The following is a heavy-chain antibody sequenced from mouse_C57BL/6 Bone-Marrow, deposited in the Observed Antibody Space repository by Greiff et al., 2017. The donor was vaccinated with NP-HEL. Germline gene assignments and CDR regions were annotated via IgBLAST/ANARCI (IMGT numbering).Heavy chain of an antibody. V-gene: IGHV5-6*01. CDR1: GFTFSSYG. J-gene: IGHJ2*01. CDR2: ISSGGSYT. Sequence: EVKLVESGGDLVKPGGSLKLSCAASGFTFSSYGMSWVRQTPDKRLEWVATISSGGSYTYYPDSVKGRFTISRDNAKNTLYLQMSSLKSEDTAMYYCARKRITTRYFDDWGQGTTLTVSS. D-gene: IGHD1-1*01. CDR3: ARKRITTRYFDD.